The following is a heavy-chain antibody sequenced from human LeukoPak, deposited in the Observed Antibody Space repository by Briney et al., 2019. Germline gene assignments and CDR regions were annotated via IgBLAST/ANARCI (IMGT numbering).Heavy chain of an antibody. CDR2: IYYSGST. V-gene: IGHV4-39*07. D-gene: IGHD3-22*01. CDR3: ASSKWLPLDY. J-gene: IGHJ4*02. CDR1: GGSISSSSYY. Sequence: SETLSLTCTVSGGSISSSSYYWGWIRQPPGKGLEWIGTIYYSGSTYYNSSLKSRVTISVDRSKNQFSLKLSSVTAADTAVYYCASSKWLPLDYWGQGTLVTVSS.